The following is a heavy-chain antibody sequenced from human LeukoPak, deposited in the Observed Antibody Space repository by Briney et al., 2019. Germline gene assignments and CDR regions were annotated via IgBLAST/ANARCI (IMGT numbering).Heavy chain of an antibody. CDR1: GFKFRDYG. D-gene: IGHD3-16*01. Sequence: GGSLRLSCLVSGFKFRDYGMHWVRQAPGEGLEWVAHISYDGATEHYADSVRGRFTVSRDDSKNTAYLQMDSLRPEDTASYFCAKVGFGFDYWGQGTVVTVSS. CDR2: ISYDGATE. CDR3: AKVGFGFDY. V-gene: IGHV3-30*18. J-gene: IGHJ4*02.